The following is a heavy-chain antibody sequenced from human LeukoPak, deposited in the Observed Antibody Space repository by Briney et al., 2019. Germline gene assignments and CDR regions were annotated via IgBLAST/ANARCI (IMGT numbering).Heavy chain of an antibody. V-gene: IGHV3-30*02. CDR3: AKDPLRQREQPTSYFDY. D-gene: IGHD1-26*01. CDR2: IRYDGSDT. CDR1: GFTFSSYG. Sequence: GGSLRLSCAASGFTFSSYGMHWVRQAPGKGLEWMTFIRYDGSDTYYADSVKGRFTISRDNSKNTLFLQMNSLRSEDTAVYYCAKDPLRQREQPTSYFDYWGQGTLVTVSS. J-gene: IGHJ4*02.